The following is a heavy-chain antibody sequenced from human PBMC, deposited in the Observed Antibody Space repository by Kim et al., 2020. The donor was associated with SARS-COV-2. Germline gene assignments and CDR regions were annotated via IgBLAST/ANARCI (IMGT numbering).Heavy chain of an antibody. J-gene: IGHJ6*02. CDR2: IYHSGST. Sequence: SETLSLTCAVSGGSISSGGYSWSWIRQPPGKGLEWIGYIYHSGSTYYNPSLKSRVTISVDRSKNQFSLKLSSVTAADTAVYYCARGGRDKPSGMGVWGQGTTVTVSS. CDR3: ARGGRDKPSGMGV. V-gene: IGHV4-30-2*01. CDR1: GGSISSGGYS. D-gene: IGHD2-21*02.